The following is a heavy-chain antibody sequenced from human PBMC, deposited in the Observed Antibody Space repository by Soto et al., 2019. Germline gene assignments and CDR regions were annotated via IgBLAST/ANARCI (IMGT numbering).Heavy chain of an antibody. D-gene: IGHD6-13*01. CDR3: ARELGSRFAY. CDR2: MNPNRGNT. Sequence: QVQLVQSGAEVKKPGASVKVSCKASGYTFTSYDINWVRQATGQGLEWMGWMNPNRGNTGYAPKFQGRVTTXXNTSISTAYMELSSLRSEDTAVYYCARELGSRFAYWGQGTLVTVSS. CDR1: GYTFTSYD. V-gene: IGHV1-8*01. J-gene: IGHJ4*02.